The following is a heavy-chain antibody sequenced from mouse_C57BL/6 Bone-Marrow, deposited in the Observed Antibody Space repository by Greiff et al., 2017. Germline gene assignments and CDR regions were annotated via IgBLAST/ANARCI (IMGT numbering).Heavy chain of an antibody. D-gene: IGHD4-1*01. Sequence: VQLQQSGPELVKPGASVTISCKASGYAFSSSWMNWVKQRPGKGLEWIGRIYPGDGDTNYNGKFKGKATLTADKCSSTAYMQLSNLTSEDSAVYFCARPGYYAMDYWCQGTSVTVSS. CDR2: IYPGDGDT. V-gene: IGHV1-82*01. CDR3: ARPGYYAMDY. J-gene: IGHJ4*01. CDR1: GYAFSSSW.